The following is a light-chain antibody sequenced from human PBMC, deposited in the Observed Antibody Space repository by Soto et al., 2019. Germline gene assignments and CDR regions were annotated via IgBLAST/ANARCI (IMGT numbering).Light chain of an antibody. V-gene: IGLV4-69*01. CDR2: LNSDGSH. J-gene: IGLJ2*01. Sequence: QSVLTQSPSASASLGASVKLTCTLSSGHSSYAIAWHQQQPEKGPRYLMKLNSDGSHNKGDGIPDRFSGSSSGAERYLTISSPQSEDEADYYCQTWNTGTHVVFGGGTKLTVL. CDR3: QTWNTGTHVV. CDR1: SGHSSYA.